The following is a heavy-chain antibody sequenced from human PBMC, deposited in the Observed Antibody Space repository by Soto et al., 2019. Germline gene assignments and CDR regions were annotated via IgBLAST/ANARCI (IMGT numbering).Heavy chain of an antibody. J-gene: IGHJ5*02. CDR1: GGSISSYY. D-gene: IGHD3-10*01. V-gene: IGHV4-59*01. Sequence: SETLSLTCTVSGGSISSYYWSWIRQPPGKGLEWIGYIYYSGSTNYNPSLKSRVTISVDTSKNQFSLKLSSVTAADTGIYFCARGYFDSGHGYDLWGQGTLVTVSS. CDR2: IYYSGST. CDR3: ARGYFDSGHGYDL.